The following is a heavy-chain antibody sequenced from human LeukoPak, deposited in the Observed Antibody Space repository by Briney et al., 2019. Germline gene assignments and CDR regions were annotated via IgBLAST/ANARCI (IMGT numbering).Heavy chain of an antibody. CDR1: GYAFSGYY. V-gene: IGHV1-2*02. J-gene: IGHJ4*02. CDR3: ARASYDGSGNNTSLAY. D-gene: IGHD3-22*01. CDR2: INPNSAGT. Sequence: ASVKVSCKASGYAFSGYYLNWVRQAPGQGLEWVGWINPNSAGTNFAQKFQGRVTMTRDTSISTAYMELCSLRSDDTAVYFCARASYDGSGNNTSLAYGGKGTLVTVSS.